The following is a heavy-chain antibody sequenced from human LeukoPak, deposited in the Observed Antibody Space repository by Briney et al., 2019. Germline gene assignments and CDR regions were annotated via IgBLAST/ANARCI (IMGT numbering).Heavy chain of an antibody. J-gene: IGHJ4*02. Sequence: SETLSLTCTVSGGSISSSSYYWGWIRQPPGKGLEWIGSIYYSGSTYYNPSLKSRVTISVDTSKNQFSLKLSSVTAADTAVYYCARAARARKHEFDYWGQGTLVTVSS. D-gene: IGHD6-6*01. V-gene: IGHV4-39*01. CDR3: ARAARARKHEFDY. CDR1: GGSISSSSYY. CDR2: IYYSGST.